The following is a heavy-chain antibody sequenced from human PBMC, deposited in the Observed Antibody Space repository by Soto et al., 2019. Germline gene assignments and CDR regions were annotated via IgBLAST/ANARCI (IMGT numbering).Heavy chain of an antibody. V-gene: IGHV3-23*01. CDR3: VSWVSAHFDY. CDR2: INSDGVDT. CDR1: GFTVRYHG. D-gene: IGHD2-8*01. J-gene: IGHJ4*02. Sequence: GSLRLSCATSGFTVRYHGMSWVRQAPGKGLEWVSTINSDGVDTHYTDPVTGRFTISRHTSRNTLDPHIGTPRAQGTALCYCVSWVSAHFDYWGQGTMVTVS.